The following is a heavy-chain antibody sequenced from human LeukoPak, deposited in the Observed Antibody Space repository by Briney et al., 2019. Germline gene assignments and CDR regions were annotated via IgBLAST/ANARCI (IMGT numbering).Heavy chain of an antibody. CDR1: GYTFTSYY. V-gene: IGHV1-46*01. Sequence: ASVTVSCKASGYTFTSYYMHWVRQAPGQGLEWMGIINPSGGSTNYAQKFQGRVTMTRDISTSTVYMELSSLRSEDTAVYYCAREVWARATIYDYVWGSYRPYYFDYWGQGTLVTVSS. CDR2: INPSGGST. CDR3: AREVWARATIYDYVWGSYRPYYFDY. J-gene: IGHJ4*02. D-gene: IGHD3-16*02.